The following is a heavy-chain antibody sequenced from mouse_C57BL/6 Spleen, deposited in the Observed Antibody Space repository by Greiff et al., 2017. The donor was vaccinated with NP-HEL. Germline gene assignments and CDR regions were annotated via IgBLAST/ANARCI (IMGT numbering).Heavy chain of an antibody. CDR2: IDPSDSYT. D-gene: IGHD1-1*01. CDR1: GYTFTSYW. CDR3: ARPYYYGRPAWFAY. J-gene: IGHJ3*01. Sequence: QVQLQQPGAELVKPGASVKLSCKASGYTFTSYWMQWVKQRPGQGLEWIGEIDPSDSYTNYNQKFKGKATLTVDTSSSTAYMQLSSLTSEDSAVYYCARPYYYGRPAWFAYWGQGTLVTVSA. V-gene: IGHV1-50*01.